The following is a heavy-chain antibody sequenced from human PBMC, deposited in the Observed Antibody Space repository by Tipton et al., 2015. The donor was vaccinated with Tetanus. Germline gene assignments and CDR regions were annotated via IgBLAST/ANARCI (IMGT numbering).Heavy chain of an antibody. Sequence: RSLRLSCAASGFTFDDYAMHWVRQAPGKGLEWVSGISWNSGSIGYADSVEGRFTISRDNAKNSLYLQMNSLRAEDTALYYCAKDEEQWELFGAFDIWGQGTMVTVSS. CDR1: GFTFDDYA. CDR2: ISWNSGSI. J-gene: IGHJ3*02. CDR3: AKDEEQWELFGAFDI. D-gene: IGHD1-26*01. V-gene: IGHV3-9*01.